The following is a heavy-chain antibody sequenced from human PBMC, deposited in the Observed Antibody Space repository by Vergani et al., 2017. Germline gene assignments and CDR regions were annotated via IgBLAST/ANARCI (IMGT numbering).Heavy chain of an antibody. Sequence: EVQLVESGGGLVKPGGSLRLSCAASGFTFSSYSMNWVRQAPGKGLEWVSSISSSSSYIYYADSVKGRFTISRDNAKNSLYLQMNSLRAEDTAVYYCARITDILTGYYPSIAVYWWGQGTLVTVSS. J-gene: IGHJ4*02. V-gene: IGHV3-21*01. CDR3: ARITDILTGYYPSIAVYW. CDR1: GFTFSSYS. D-gene: IGHD3-9*01. CDR2: ISSSSSYI.